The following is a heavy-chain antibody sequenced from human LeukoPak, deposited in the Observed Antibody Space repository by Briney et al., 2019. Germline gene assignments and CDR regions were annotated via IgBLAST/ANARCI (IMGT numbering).Heavy chain of an antibody. J-gene: IGHJ2*01. CDR3: ARGRDWRSGDWSSDL. D-gene: IGHD2-21*02. CDR1: GYTLTELS. CDR2: FDPEDGET. V-gene: IGHV1-24*01. Sequence: GASVKVSCKVSGYTLTELSMHWVRQAPGKGLEWMGGFDPEDGETIYAQKFQGRVTMTEDTSTDTAYMELSSLRSEDTALYSCARGRDWRSGDWSSDLWGRGTLVTVSS.